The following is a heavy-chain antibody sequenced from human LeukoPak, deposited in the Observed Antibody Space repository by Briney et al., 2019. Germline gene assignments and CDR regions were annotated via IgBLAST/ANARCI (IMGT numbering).Heavy chain of an antibody. V-gene: IGHV4-39*01. CDR2: IYYSGST. CDR1: GGSISSSSYY. J-gene: IGHJ4*02. Sequence: SETLSLTCTVSGGSISSSSYYWGWIRQPPGKGLEWIGSIYYSGSTYYNPSLKSRVTISVDTSKNQFSLKLSPVTAADTAVYYCARHNAYDSSGYYGDYFDYWGQGTLVTVSS. CDR3: ARHNAYDSSGYYGDYFDY. D-gene: IGHD3-22*01.